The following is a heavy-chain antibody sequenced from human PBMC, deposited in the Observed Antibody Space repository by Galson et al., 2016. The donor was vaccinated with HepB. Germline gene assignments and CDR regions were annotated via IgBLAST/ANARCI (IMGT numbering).Heavy chain of an antibody. CDR2: IRHSGDST. Sequence: SLRLSCAAFRFTFSDYSMSWVRQAPGKGLEWVSTIRHSGDSTYYADSVKGRFTISRDNSKNTLYLQMNSLRAEDTAVYYCAKLVSSCTYTRCQDFWGQGTLVTVSS. J-gene: IGHJ4*02. D-gene: IGHD3-16*01. CDR1: RFTFSDYS. V-gene: IGHV3-23*01. CDR3: AKLVSSCTYTRCQDF.